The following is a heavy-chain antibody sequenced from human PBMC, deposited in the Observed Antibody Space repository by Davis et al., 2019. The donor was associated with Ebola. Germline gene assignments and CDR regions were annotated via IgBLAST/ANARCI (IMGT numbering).Heavy chain of an antibody. CDR3: ASSSWSHNSY. Sequence: PGGSLRLSCAASGFTFDDYAMHWVRQAPGKGLEWVSGISWNSGSIGYADSVKGRFTISRDNAKNSLYLQMNSLRAEDTALYYCASSSWSHNSYWGQGTLVTVSS. CDR1: GFTFDDYA. J-gene: IGHJ4*02. V-gene: IGHV3-9*01. D-gene: IGHD6-13*01. CDR2: ISWNSGSI.